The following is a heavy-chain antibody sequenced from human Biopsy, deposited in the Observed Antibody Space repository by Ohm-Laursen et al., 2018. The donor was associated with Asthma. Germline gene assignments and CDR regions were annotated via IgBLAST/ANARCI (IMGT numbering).Heavy chain of an antibody. CDR1: GFTFSSYG. J-gene: IGHJ6*02. V-gene: IGHV3-30*18. D-gene: IGHD3-3*01. CDR2: ISYDGSNK. Sequence: SLRLFCTASGFTFSSYGMYWVRQAPGKGLEWVAVISYDGSNKYYADSVKGRFTISRHNSKNTLYLQMNSLRAEDTAVYYCAKDTEGRYDFWSGLSYNYYGMDVWGQGTTVTVSS. CDR3: AKDTEGRYDFWSGLSYNYYGMDV.